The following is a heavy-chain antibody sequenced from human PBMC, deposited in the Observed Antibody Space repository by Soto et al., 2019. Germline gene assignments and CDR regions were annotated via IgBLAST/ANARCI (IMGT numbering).Heavy chain of an antibody. Sequence: QVQLVQSGAEVKKPGSSVKVYCKASGGTFSRYSINWVRQAPGQGLEWMGEIIPIFGTANYAQKFQGRVTITADESTSTAYMELSSLRSEDTAVYYCARDGGRHSGGIDYWGQGTLVTVSS. CDR3: ARDGGRHSGGIDY. CDR2: IIPIFGTA. CDR1: GGTFSRYS. D-gene: IGHD1-26*01. J-gene: IGHJ4*02. V-gene: IGHV1-69*01.